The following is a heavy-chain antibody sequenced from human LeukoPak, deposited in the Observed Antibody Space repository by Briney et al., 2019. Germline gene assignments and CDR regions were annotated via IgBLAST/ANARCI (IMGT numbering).Heavy chain of an antibody. CDR3: ANTRGVNSFDY. J-gene: IGHJ4*02. Sequence: GGSLRLSCVASGFTFSNYVMSWVRQAPGKGLEWVSTISGSGGNTFYADSVKGRFTISRDNSKNTLYLQMNSLRVDDTAVYYCANTRGVNSFDYWGQGTLVTVSS. CDR1: GFTFSNYV. CDR2: ISGSGGNT. V-gene: IGHV3-23*01. D-gene: IGHD3-10*01.